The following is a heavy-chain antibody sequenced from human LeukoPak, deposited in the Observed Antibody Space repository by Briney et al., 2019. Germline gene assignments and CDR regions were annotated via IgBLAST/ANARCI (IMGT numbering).Heavy chain of an antibody. CDR3: AREPYYYGSGSYYAH. CDR1: GFTFSSYA. V-gene: IGHV3-30-3*01. CDR2: ISYDGSNK. D-gene: IGHD3-10*01. J-gene: IGHJ4*02. Sequence: GRSLSLSCAASGFTFSSYAMHWVRQAPGKGLEWVAVISYDGSNKYYADSVKGRFTISRDNSKNTLYLQMNSLRAEDTAVYYCAREPYYYGSGSYYAHWGQGTLVTVSS.